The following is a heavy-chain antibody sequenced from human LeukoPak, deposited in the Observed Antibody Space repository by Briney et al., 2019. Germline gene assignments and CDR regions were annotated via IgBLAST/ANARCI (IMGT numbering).Heavy chain of an antibody. J-gene: IGHJ3*02. D-gene: IGHD3-3*01. V-gene: IGHV3-7*01. CDR1: GFTFNNYW. CDR2: IKKDGSEK. Sequence: GGSLRLSCAASGFTFNNYWMSWVRLAPGKGLEWVANIKKDGSEKFYVDSVKGRFTISRDNAKNSLYQQMNSLRAEDTAVYYCARDGDFWSAQGAFDIWGQGTMVTVSS. CDR3: ARDGDFWSAQGAFDI.